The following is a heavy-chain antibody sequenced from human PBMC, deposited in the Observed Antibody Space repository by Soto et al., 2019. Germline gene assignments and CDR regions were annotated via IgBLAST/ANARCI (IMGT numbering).Heavy chain of an antibody. J-gene: IGHJ5*02. D-gene: IGHD3-22*01. CDR1: GGTFSSYA. V-gene: IGHV1-69*12. CDR3: ARDRGPSSGYYPYWFDP. CDR2: IIPIFGTA. Sequence: QVQLVQSAAEVKKPGSSVKVSCKASGGTFSSYAISWVRQAPGQGLEWMGEIIPIFGTANYAQKFQGRVTITADESTSPVYLELSSLRSEDTDVYYCARDRGPSSGYYPYWFDPWGQGTLVTVSA.